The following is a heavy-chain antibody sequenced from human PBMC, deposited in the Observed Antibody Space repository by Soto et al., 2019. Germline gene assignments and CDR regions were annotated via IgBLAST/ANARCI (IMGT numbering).Heavy chain of an antibody. CDR1: GYKFTDSY. CDR2: INPKSGDA. V-gene: IGHV1-2*02. CDR3: ARSALVLKVYVPTADWFDP. Sequence: ASAKVSRKAPGYKFTDSYINWPRQAPGQGLEWMGWINPKSGDAKYAQTSLNRVSMTCDTSVSTAFMELSRLASDDTAIYYCARSALVLKVYVPTADWFDPWGQGTLVTVS. D-gene: IGHD2-8*01. J-gene: IGHJ5*02.